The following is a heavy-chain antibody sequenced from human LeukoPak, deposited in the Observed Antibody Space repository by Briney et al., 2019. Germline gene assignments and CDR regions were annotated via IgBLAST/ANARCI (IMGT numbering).Heavy chain of an antibody. D-gene: IGHD1-26*01. Sequence: ASVKVSCKVSGCTLTQLSMHWVRQTPGKGLEWMGGFNPEDGETIYAQKFQGRVTMTEDTSTDTAYMELSSLRSEDTAVYYCARRSATYSGSYFDAFDIWGQGTMVSVSS. CDR3: ARRSATYSGSYFDAFDI. J-gene: IGHJ3*02. CDR2: FNPEDGET. CDR1: GCTLTQLS. V-gene: IGHV1-24*01.